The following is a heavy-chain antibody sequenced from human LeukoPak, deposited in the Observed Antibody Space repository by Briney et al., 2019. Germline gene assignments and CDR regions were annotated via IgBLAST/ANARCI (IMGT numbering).Heavy chain of an antibody. J-gene: IGHJ3*02. CDR1: GFTFSSYS. CDR2: ISSSSSYI. Sequence: KPGGSLRLSCPASGFTFSSYSMNWVRQAPGKGLEWVSSISSSSSYIYYADSVKGRFTISRDNAKNSLYLQMNSLRAENTAVYYCARDCPRICTAATLPDAFDIWGQGTMVTVSS. V-gene: IGHV3-21*01. CDR3: ARDCPRICTAATLPDAFDI. D-gene: IGHD2-15*01.